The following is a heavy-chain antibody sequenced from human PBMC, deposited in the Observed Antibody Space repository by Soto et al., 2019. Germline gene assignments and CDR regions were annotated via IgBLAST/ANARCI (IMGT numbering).Heavy chain of an antibody. CDR2: ISWNSGSI. Sequence: PGGSLRLSCAASGFTFDDYAMHWVRQAPGKGLEWVSGISWNSGSIGYADSVKGRFTISRDNAKNSLYLQMNSLRAEDTALYYCAKDIRLWFGEPTYYFDYWGQGTLVTVSS. CDR1: GFTFDDYA. J-gene: IGHJ4*02. D-gene: IGHD3-10*01. V-gene: IGHV3-9*01. CDR3: AKDIRLWFGEPTYYFDY.